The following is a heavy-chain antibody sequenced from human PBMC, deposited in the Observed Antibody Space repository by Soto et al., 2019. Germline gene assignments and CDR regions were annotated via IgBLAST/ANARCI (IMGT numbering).Heavy chain of an antibody. CDR3: ARDRGGGSIFGGHYGMDV. CDR2: ISSSSSST. J-gene: IGHJ6*02. V-gene: IGHV3-11*06. Sequence: GGSLRLSCAASGFIFRDFYIIWSGHVAGKGLEWLSKISSSSSSTDYADSVKGRFTISRDNAKNSLYLQMSSLRAEDTAVYYCARDRGGGSIFGGHYGMDVWGQGTTVTVSS. D-gene: IGHD3-3*01. CDR1: GFIFRDFY.